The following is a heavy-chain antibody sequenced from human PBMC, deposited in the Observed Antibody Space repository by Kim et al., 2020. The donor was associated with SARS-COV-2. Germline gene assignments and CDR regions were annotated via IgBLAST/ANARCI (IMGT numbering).Heavy chain of an antibody. CDR3: AKGRFSGYDQPDY. D-gene: IGHD5-12*01. CDR2: ILYDGSDR. CDR1: GFIFSSYG. Sequence: GGSLRLSCAASGFIFSSYGMFWVRQAPGKGLEWVANILYDGSDRYYADSMRGRFTISRDNSKNTVYLQIDSLRPDDTAVYYCAKGRFSGYDQPDYWGQGTLVNVSS. J-gene: IGHJ4*02. V-gene: IGHV3-30*02.